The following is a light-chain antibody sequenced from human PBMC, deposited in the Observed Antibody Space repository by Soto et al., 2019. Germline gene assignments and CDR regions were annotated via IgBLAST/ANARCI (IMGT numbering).Light chain of an antibody. CDR3: QQYNSWPRT. CDR2: GSS. J-gene: IGKJ1*01. Sequence: EIVMTQSPATLSGSPGERATLSCRASHSISDTLAWYQQKPGQAPRLLIFGSSTRAPGIPARFSANASDTEFALTITTLQSEDFVIYYCQQYNSWPRTIGQGTKVEFK. V-gene: IGKV3-15*01. CDR1: HSISDT.